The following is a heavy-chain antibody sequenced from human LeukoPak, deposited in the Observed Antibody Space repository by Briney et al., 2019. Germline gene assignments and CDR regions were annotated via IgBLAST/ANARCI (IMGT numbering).Heavy chain of an antibody. D-gene: IGHD6-13*01. J-gene: IGHJ1*01. CDR3: ARAVPNSSSWYFQH. CDR2: IYYSGSA. Sequence: SGTLSLTCAVSGGSISSSYYWSWIRQPPGKGLEWIGYIYYSGSANYNPSLKSRVTISVDTSKNQFSLKLSSVTAADTAVYYCARAVPNSSSWYFQHWGQGTLVTVSS. CDR1: GGSISSSYY. V-gene: IGHV4-61*01.